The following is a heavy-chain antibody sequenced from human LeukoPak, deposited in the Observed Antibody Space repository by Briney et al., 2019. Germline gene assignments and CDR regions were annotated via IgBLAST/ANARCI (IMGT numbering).Heavy chain of an antibody. CDR2: IRYDGGNK. CDR1: GFTLSNYG. V-gene: IGHV3-30*02. D-gene: IGHD1-26*01. Sequence: TGGSLRLSCAASGFTLSNYGMHLVRQAPGKGLEWGAFIRYDGGNKYYADSVKGRFTIFRDNFKSMIYLQMNSLRAEDTAVYYCAKDGARVGATTYYYMDVWGKGTTVTVSS. J-gene: IGHJ6*03. CDR3: AKDGARVGATTYYYMDV.